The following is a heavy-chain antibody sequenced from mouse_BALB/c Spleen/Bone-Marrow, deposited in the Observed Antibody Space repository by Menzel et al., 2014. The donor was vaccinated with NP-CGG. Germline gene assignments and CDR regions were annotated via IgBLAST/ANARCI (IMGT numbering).Heavy chain of an antibody. Sequence: VQLQQSGADLVRPGSSVKLSCTASGYAFSVYWMNWVKQRPGQGLEWIGQIYPGDGGTTYNGKFKGRATMTTDKSSNTAYMQRSSITSKDSAVYFRARGGISVDYWGQGTTLTVSS. V-gene: IGHV1-80*01. J-gene: IGHJ2*01. CDR2: IYPGDGGT. CDR3: ARGGISVDY. CDR1: GYAFSVYW.